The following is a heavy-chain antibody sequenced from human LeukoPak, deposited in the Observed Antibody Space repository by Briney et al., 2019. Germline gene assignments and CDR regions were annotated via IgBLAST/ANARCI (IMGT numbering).Heavy chain of an antibody. CDR3: AKDFFVVVPAANWFDP. V-gene: IGHV3-30*02. J-gene: IGHJ5*02. CDR2: IRYDGSNK. CDR1: GFTFSSYG. Sequence: GGSLRLSCAASGFTFSSYGMHWVRQAPGKGLEWVAFIRYDGSNKYYADSVKGRFTISRDNSNNTLYLQMNRLRAEDTAVYYCAKDFFVVVPAANWFDPWGQGTLVTVSS. D-gene: IGHD2-2*01.